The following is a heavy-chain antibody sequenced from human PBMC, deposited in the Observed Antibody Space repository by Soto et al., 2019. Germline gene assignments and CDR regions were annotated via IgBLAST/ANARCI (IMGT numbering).Heavy chain of an antibody. D-gene: IGHD2-8*01. J-gene: IGHJ6*02. V-gene: IGHV1-69*13. CDR3: ARVGYCTNGVCPADYYYYYGMDV. CDR1: GGTFSSYA. CDR2: IIPIFGTA. Sequence: SVKVSCKASGGTFSSYAISWVRQAPGQGLEWMGGIIPIFGTANYAQKFQGRVTITADESTSTAYMELSSLRSEDTAVYYCARVGYCTNGVCPADYYYYYGMDVWGQGTTVTVSS.